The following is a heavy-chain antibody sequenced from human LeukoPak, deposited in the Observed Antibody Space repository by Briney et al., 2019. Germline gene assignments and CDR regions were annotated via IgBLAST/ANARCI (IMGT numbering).Heavy chain of an antibody. V-gene: IGHV3-48*03. J-gene: IGHJ6*02. D-gene: IGHD3-10*01. Sequence: GGSLRLSCAASGFTFSSYEMNWVRQAPGKGLEWVSYISSSGSTIYYADSVKGRFTISRDNAKNSLYLQMNSLRAGDTAVYYCARVGLLWFGELFNYYYGMDVWGQGTTVTVSS. CDR3: ARVGLLWFGELFNYYYGMDV. CDR2: ISSSGSTI. CDR1: GFTFSSYE.